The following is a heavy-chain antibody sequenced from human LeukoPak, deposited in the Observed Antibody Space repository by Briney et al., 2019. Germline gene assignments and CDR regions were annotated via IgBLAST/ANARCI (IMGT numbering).Heavy chain of an antibody. CDR2: MNPNSGNT. CDR1: GYTFTGYY. CDR3: ARGCPGDY. V-gene: IGHV1-8*02. Sequence: GASVKVSCKASGYTFTGYYMHWVRQAPGQGLEWMGWMNPNSGNTGYAQKFQGRVTMTRNTSISTAYMELSSLRSEDTAVYYCARGCPGDYWGQGTLVTVSS. J-gene: IGHJ4*02.